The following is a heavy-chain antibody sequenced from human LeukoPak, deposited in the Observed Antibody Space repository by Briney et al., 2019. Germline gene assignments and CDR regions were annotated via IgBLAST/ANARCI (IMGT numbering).Heavy chain of an antibody. CDR1: GYTFTGYY. D-gene: IGHD3-22*01. J-gene: IGHJ4*02. CDR3: ASPNAGPYYYDSSGYYPFDY. V-gene: IGHV1-69*13. Sequence: ASVKVSCKTSGYTFTGYYIHWVRQAPGQGLEWMGGIIPIFGTANYAQKFQGRVTITADESTSTAYMELSSLRSEDTAVYYCASPNAGPYYYDSSGYYPFDYWGQGTLVTVSS. CDR2: IIPIFGTA.